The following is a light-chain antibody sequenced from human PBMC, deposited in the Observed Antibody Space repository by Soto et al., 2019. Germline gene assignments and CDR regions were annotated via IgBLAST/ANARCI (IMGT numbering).Light chain of an antibody. CDR3: QQYGSPVT. CDR2: DAS. CDR1: QSVRSRY. J-gene: IGKJ4*01. Sequence: DIVLTQSPGTLSLSPGERATLSCRASQSVRSRYLAWYQQKAGQAPRLLIYDASRRATCIPDRFSGSGSGTDFSLTSSRLEPDDFAVYYCQQYGSPVTFGGGTKVEIK. V-gene: IGKV3-20*01.